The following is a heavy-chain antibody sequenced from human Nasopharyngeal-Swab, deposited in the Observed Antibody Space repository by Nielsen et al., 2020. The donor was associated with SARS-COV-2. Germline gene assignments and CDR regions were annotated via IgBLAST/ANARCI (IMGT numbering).Heavy chain of an antibody. V-gene: IGHV4-31*02. J-gene: IGHJ6*04. CDR3: ARQSRAGYYYDSSGYMDV. D-gene: IGHD3-22*01. CDR2: IYYSGST. Sequence: PGKGPEWIGCIYYSGSTYYNPSLKSRVTISVDTSKNQFSLKLSSVTAADTAVYYCARQSRAGYYYDSSGYMDVWGKGTTVTVSS.